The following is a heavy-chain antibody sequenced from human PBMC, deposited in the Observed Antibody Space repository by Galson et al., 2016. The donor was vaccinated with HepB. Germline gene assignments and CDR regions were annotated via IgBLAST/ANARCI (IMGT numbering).Heavy chain of an antibody. D-gene: IGHD3-10*01. Sequence: SETLSLTCTVSGGFISPDYWSWFRQPPGKGLEWIGYTTNSGSTNYNPSLKSRVTISVDTSKNQFSLKLSSVTAADTAVYYCARGGWFDPGGQGIRVTVSS. CDR2: TTNSGST. J-gene: IGHJ5*02. CDR1: GGFISPDY. CDR3: ARGGWFDP. V-gene: IGHV4-59*01.